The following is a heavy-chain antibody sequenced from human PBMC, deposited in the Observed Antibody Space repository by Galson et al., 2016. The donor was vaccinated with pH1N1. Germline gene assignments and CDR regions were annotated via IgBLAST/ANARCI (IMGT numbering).Heavy chain of an antibody. Sequence: SLRLSCAESGFTFSSYGMHWVRQAPGKGLEWVAVIWYDGSNKYYADSVKGRFTISRDNSKNTLYLQMNSLRAEDTAVYYCARDHLPDILTDYPVNWGQGTLVTVSS. CDR2: IWYDGSNK. CDR1: GFTFSSYG. V-gene: IGHV3-33*01. CDR3: ARDHLPDILTDYPVN. D-gene: IGHD3-9*01. J-gene: IGHJ4*02.